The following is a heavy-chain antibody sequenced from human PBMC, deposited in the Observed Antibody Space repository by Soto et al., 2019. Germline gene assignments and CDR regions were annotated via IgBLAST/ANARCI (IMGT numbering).Heavy chain of an antibody. CDR3: AINKREMDPIDE. Sequence: PSETLSLTCAVYGGSFSGYYWSWFREPPGKGLEWIGEINHSGSTNYNPSLKSRVTMSVDTSKNQFSLKLSSVTAADTAVYYCAINKREMDPIDEWGQATLVTVSS. CDR2: INHSGST. D-gene: IGHD1-26*01. V-gene: IGHV4-34*01. J-gene: IGHJ4*02. CDR1: GGSFSGYY.